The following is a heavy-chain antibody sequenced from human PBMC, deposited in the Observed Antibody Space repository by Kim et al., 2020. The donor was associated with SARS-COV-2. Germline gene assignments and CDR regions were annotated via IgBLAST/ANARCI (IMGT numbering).Heavy chain of an antibody. CDR2: IYYSGST. D-gene: IGHD6-19*01. CDR1: GGSISSSSYY. CDR3: ARKGGSGWWGGIDY. Sequence: SETLSLTCTVSGGSISSSSYYWGWIRQPPGKGLEWIGSIYYSGSTYYNPSLKSRVTISVDTSKNQFSLKLSSVTAADTAVYYCARKGGSGWWGGIDYWGQGTLVTVSS. J-gene: IGHJ4*02. V-gene: IGHV4-39*01.